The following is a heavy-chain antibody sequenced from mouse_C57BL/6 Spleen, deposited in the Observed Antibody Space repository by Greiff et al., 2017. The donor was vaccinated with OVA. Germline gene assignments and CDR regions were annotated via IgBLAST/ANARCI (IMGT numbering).Heavy chain of an antibody. V-gene: IGHV1-53*01. CDR3: ARSGGNSYYYAMDY. Sequence: QVQLQQPGTGLVKPGASVKLSCKASGYTFTSYWMPWVQQRPGQGLEWIGNINPSSGGTNYTEKFKSQATLTVDKSSSTAYLQLSSLTSEDSAVYYCARSGGNSYYYAMDYWGQGTSVTVSS. D-gene: IGHD2-1*01. J-gene: IGHJ4*01. CDR1: GYTFTSYW. CDR2: INPSSGGT.